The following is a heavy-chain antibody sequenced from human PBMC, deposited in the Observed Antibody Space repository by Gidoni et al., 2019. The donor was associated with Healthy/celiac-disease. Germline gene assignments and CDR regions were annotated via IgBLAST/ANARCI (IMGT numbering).Heavy chain of an antibody. Sequence: EVQLVESGGGLVQPGGSLRLSCAASGFTVSSNYMSWVRQAPGKGLVWVSVIYRGGSTYYADSVKGRFTISRDNSKNPLYLQMNSLRAEDTAVYYCARSRSGWPDYYYYGMDVWGQGTTVTVSS. V-gene: IGHV3-66*01. CDR2: IYRGGST. CDR1: GFTVSSNY. J-gene: IGHJ6*02. D-gene: IGHD6-19*01. CDR3: ARSRSGWPDYYYYGMDV.